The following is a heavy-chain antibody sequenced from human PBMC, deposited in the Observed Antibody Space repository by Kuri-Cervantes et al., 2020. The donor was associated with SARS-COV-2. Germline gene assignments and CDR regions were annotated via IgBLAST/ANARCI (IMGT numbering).Heavy chain of an antibody. CDR3: ARDSMTTRDFDY. Sequence: GESLKISCVAPGFTFSSYWMHWVRQAPGKGLVWVSRLTNDGSDAIFADSVKGRFTISRDNAKNMLYLYMNSLRAEDTAVYYCARDSMTTRDFDYWGQGTLVTVSS. V-gene: IGHV3-74*01. CDR1: GFTFSSYW. D-gene: IGHD4-11*01. J-gene: IGHJ4*02. CDR2: LTNDGSDA.